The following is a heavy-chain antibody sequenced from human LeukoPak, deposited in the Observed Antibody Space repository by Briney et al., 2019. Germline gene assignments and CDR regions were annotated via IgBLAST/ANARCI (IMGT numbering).Heavy chain of an antibody. J-gene: IGHJ4*02. V-gene: IGHV1-2*02. CDR1: GYTFTGYY. Sequence: ASVKVSCKAPGYTFTGYYMHWVRQAPGQGLEWMGWLNPNSGGTNYAQKFQGRVTMTRDTSISKAYMELSSLRPDDTAVYYCASSGGMGSSGWYSDYWGQGTLVTVSS. CDR3: ASSGGMGSSGWYSDY. CDR2: LNPNSGGT. D-gene: IGHD6-19*01.